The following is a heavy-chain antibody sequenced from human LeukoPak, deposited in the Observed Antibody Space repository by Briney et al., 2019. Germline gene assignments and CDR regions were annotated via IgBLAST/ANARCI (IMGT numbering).Heavy chain of an antibody. CDR1: GYTFTGYY. Sequence: ASVKVSCKASGYTFTGYYMHWVRQAPGQGLEWMGWINPNSGGTNYAQKFQGRVTMTRDTSISTAYMELRSLRSDDTAVYYCARDRAEYQLPHDYWGQGALVTVSS. CDR2: INPNSGGT. J-gene: IGHJ4*02. CDR3: ARDRAEYQLPHDY. D-gene: IGHD2-2*01. V-gene: IGHV1-2*02.